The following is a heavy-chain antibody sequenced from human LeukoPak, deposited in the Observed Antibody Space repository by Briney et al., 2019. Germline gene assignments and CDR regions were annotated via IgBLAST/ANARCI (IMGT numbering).Heavy chain of an antibody. CDR1: GGTFSSYA. Sequence: AASVKVSCKASGGTFSSYAISWVRQAPGQGLEWMGGIIPIFGTANYAQKFQGRVTITADESTSTAYMELSSLRSEDTAVYYCARTPLRYFDWYHYYYYYMDVWGKGTTVTISS. J-gene: IGHJ6*03. V-gene: IGHV1-69*13. CDR3: ARTPLRYFDWYHYYYYYMDV. D-gene: IGHD3-9*01. CDR2: IIPIFGTA.